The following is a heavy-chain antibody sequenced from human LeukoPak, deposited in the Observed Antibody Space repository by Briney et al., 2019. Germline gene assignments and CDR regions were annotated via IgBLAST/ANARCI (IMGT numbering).Heavy chain of an antibody. CDR2: IAYDGSNK. J-gene: IGHJ6*02. V-gene: IGHV3-30*04. Sequence: GGSLRLSCAASGFTFSDYAIHWVRQAPGKGPEWLGVIAYDGSNKYYADSVKGRFTISRDNSKNTLYLQMNSLRAEDTAVYYCAGDYYYYYGMDVWGQGTTVTVSS. CDR3: AGDYYYYYGMDV. CDR1: GFTFSDYA.